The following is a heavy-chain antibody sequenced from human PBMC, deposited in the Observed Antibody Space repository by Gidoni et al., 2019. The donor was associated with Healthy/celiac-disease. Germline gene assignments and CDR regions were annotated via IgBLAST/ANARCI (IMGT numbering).Heavy chain of an antibody. CDR3: AIWALVVPAARHYYGMYV. CDR2: IWYDGSNK. V-gene: IGHV3-33*01. D-gene: IGHD2-2*01. CDR1: GFTFSSYG. Sequence: QVQLVESGGGVVQPGRSLRLSCAASGFTFSSYGMHWVRQAPGKGLEWVAVIWYDGSNKYYADSVKVRFTISRDNSKNTLYLQLNSLRAEDTAVYYCAIWALVVPAARHYYGMYVWGQGTTVTVSS. J-gene: IGHJ6*02.